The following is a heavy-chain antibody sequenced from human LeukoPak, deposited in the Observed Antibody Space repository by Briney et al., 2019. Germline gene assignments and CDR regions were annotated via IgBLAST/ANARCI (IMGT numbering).Heavy chain of an antibody. CDR3: ASGSHFDY. CDR1: GFTFSSSW. J-gene: IGHJ4*02. CDR2: IKHDGSEK. V-gene: IGHV3-7*01. D-gene: IGHD1-26*01. Sequence: GGSLRLSCAASGFTFSSSWMSWARQAPGKGLECVANIKHDGSEKYYVDSVKGRFTISRDNAKNSLYLQMNSLRAEDTAVYYCASGSHFDYWGQGTLVTVSS.